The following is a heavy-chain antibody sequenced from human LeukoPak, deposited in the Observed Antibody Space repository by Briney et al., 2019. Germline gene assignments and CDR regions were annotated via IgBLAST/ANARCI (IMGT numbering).Heavy chain of an antibody. CDR1: GFTFTSSA. Sequence: GASVTVSFTASGFTFTSSAMQWVRQARGQRLEWIGWIVVGSGNTNYAQKFQERVTITRDMSTSTAYMELSSLRSEDTAGYYCAADDILTGYYVYWGQGTLVTVSS. V-gene: IGHV1-58*02. D-gene: IGHD3-9*01. J-gene: IGHJ4*02. CDR2: IVVGSGNT. CDR3: AADDILTGYYVY.